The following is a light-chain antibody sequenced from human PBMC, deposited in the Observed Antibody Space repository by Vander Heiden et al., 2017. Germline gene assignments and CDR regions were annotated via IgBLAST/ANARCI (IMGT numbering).Light chain of an antibody. CDR2: AAS. CDR3: QQSDSTPTWT. Sequence: DIQMTQSPSSLSASVGDRVTITCRAGQSISSYLNWYQQKPGKAPKLLIYAASSLQSGVPSRFSGSGSGTDFTLTMSSLQPEDFATYYCQQSDSTPTWTFGQGTKVEIK. J-gene: IGKJ1*01. CDR1: QSISSY. V-gene: IGKV1-39*01.